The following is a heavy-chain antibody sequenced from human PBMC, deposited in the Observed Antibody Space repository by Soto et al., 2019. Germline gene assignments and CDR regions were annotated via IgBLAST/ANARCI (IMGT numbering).Heavy chain of an antibody. CDR1: GFTFSGYW. CDR2: IKQDGSEQ. V-gene: IGHV3-7*02. J-gene: IGHJ6*02. D-gene: IGHD1-26*01. Sequence: EVQLVESGGGLVQPGGSLRLSCAASGFTFSGYWMSWVRQAPGKGLEWVANIKQDGSEQFYVDSVKGRFTISRDNAKNSLFLQLTSLRDEDTAVYYCARAVGNYYGMDVWGQGTTVTVSS. CDR3: ARAVGNYYGMDV.